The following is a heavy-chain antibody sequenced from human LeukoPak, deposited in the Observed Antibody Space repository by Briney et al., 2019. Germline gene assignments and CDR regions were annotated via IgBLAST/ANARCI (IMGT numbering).Heavy chain of an antibody. CDR3: ARGNSDYSATLDY. Sequence: PGGSLRLSCTASGFTFNSNGMHWVRQAPGKGLEWVAIIWYDGSRKYYADSVKGRFTISRENSKNTLYLQMNSLRAEDTAVYYCARGNSDYSATLDYWGQGTLVTV. CDR1: GFTFNSNG. D-gene: IGHD3-22*01. V-gene: IGHV3-33*01. J-gene: IGHJ4*02. CDR2: IWYDGSRK.